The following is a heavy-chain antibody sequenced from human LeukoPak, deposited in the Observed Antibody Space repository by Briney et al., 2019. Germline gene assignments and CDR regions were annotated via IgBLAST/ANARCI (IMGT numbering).Heavy chain of an antibody. Sequence: SETLSLTCTVSGDSISSGGYYWNWIRQHPGKGLEWIGYIYYSGSTYYNPSLKSRVTISVDTSKNQFSLKLSSVTAADTAVYYCARGRTAAAGTYTDYWGQGTLVTVSS. D-gene: IGHD6-13*01. V-gene: IGHV4-31*03. CDR3: ARGRTAAAGTYTDY. J-gene: IGHJ4*02. CDR2: IYYSGST. CDR1: GDSISSGGYY.